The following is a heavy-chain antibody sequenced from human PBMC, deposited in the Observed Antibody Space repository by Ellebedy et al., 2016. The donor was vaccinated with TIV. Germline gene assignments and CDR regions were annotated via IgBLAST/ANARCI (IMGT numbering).Heavy chain of an antibody. J-gene: IGHJ4*02. V-gene: IGHV4-31*03. CDR3: ARGRGLTTTYYFDY. D-gene: IGHD4-17*01. CDR1: GGSISSGGYY. CDR2: IYYSGST. Sequence: SETLSLTXTVSGGSISSGGYYWSWIRQHPGKGLEWIGYIYYSGSTYYNPSLKSRVTISVDTSKNQFSLKLSSVTAADTAVYYCARGRGLTTTYYFDYWGQGTLVTVSS.